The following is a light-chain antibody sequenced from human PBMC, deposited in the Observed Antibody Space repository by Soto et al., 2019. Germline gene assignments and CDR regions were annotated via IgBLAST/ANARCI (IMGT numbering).Light chain of an antibody. V-gene: IGLV2-14*01. CDR3: SSFTSSSTQV. CDR2: EVN. CDR1: SSDVGGYNY. J-gene: IGLJ3*02. Sequence: QSALTQPASVSGSPGQTITISCTGSSSDVGGYNYVSWYQQHPGKAPKLMIYEVNKRPSGVSNRFSGSKSGNTASLTISGLQAEDEADYYCSSFTSSSTQVLGGGTKVTGL.